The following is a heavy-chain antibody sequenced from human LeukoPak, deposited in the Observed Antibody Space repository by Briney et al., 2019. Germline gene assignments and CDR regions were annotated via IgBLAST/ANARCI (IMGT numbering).Heavy chain of an antibody. CDR1: GFTFSSYA. Sequence: GGSLRLSCAASGFTFSSYAMSWVRQAPGKGLEWVSAISGSGGSTYYADSVKGRFTISRDNSKNTLYLQMNSPRAEDTAVYYCAKGEDDFWSGPLAYWGQGTLVTVSS. D-gene: IGHD3-3*01. J-gene: IGHJ4*02. V-gene: IGHV3-23*01. CDR2: ISGSGGST. CDR3: AKGEDDFWSGPLAY.